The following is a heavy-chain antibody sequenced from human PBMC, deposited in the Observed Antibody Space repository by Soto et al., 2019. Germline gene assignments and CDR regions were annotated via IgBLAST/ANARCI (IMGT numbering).Heavy chain of an antibody. J-gene: IGHJ3*02. CDR1: GYTFTSYY. CDR2: INPSGGST. D-gene: IGHD1-26*01. CDR3: ARELGSYNAFDI. V-gene: IGHV1-46*01. Sequence: ASVKVSCKASGYTFTSYYMHCVRQAPGQGLEWMGIINPSGGSTSYAQKFQGRVTMTRDTSTSTVYMELSSLRSEDTAVYYCARELGSYNAFDIWGQGTMVTVSS.